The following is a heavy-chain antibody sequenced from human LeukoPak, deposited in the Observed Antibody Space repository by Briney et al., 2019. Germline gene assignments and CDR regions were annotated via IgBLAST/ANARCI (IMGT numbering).Heavy chain of an antibody. CDR1: GYTFTGYY. Sequence: GASVKVSCKASGYTFTGYYMHWVRQAPGQGLEWMGWINPNSGGTSYAQKFQGRVTMTRDTSISTAYMELSRLRSDDTAVYYCARDRIPYYYDNSGYYPKSARWAFDIWGQGTMVTVSS. V-gene: IGHV1-2*02. CDR2: INPNSGGT. CDR3: ARDRIPYYYDNSGYYPKSARWAFDI. D-gene: IGHD3-22*01. J-gene: IGHJ3*02.